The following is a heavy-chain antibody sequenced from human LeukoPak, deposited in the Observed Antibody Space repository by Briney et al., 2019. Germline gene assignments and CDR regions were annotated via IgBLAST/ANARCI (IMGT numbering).Heavy chain of an antibody. D-gene: IGHD6-6*01. J-gene: IGHJ4*02. V-gene: IGHV3-30-3*01. CDR2: ISYDGSNK. Sequence: GRSLRLSCAASGFTFSSYAMHWVRQAPGKGLEWVAVISYDGSNKYYADSVKGRFTISRDNSKNTLYLQMNSLRAEDTAVYYCARVKYSSSSFDYWGQGTLVTVSS. CDR1: GFTFSSYA. CDR3: ARVKYSSSSFDY.